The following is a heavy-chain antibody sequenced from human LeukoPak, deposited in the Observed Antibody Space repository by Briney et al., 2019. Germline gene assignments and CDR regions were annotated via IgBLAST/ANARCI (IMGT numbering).Heavy chain of an antibody. V-gene: IGHV4-34*01. CDR3: AREGKYYYDSSGYSPGGYFDY. CDR2: INHSGST. Sequence: SETLSLTCAVYGGSFSGYYWSWIRQPPGKGLEWIGEINHSGSTNYNPSLKSRVTISVDTSKNQFSLKLSSVTAADTAVYYCAREGKYYYDSSGYSPGGYFDYWGQGTLVTVSS. CDR1: GGSFSGYY. D-gene: IGHD3-22*01. J-gene: IGHJ4*02.